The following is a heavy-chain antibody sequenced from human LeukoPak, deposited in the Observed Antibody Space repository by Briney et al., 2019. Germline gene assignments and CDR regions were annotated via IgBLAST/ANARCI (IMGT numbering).Heavy chain of an antibody. CDR1: GGSISSYY. D-gene: IGHD3-9*01. CDR2: IYSSGST. Sequence: PSETLSLTCTVSGGSISSYYWSWIRQPAGKGLKWIGRIYSSGSTNYNPSLKSRVTMSEDKSKNQVSLKLSSVTAADTAVYYCARDHYDILTGYYIQGFDYWGQGTLVTVSS. V-gene: IGHV4-4*07. CDR3: ARDHYDILTGYYIQGFDY. J-gene: IGHJ4*02.